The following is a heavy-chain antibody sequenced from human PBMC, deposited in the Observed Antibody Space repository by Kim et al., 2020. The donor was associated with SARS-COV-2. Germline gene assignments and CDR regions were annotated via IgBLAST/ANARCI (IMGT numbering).Heavy chain of an antibody. J-gene: IGHJ4*02. CDR3: AGAFGDYGLDY. Sequence: GGSLRLSCAASGFIFSRYGMHWVRQAPGKGLEWVAVIWYDGSSKNYADSVKGRFTISRDNSKNTLYLQMNSLRVEDTAVYYCAGAFGDYGLDYWGQGTLVTVCS. D-gene: IGHD4-17*01. CDR2: IWYDGSSK. CDR1: GFIFSRYG. V-gene: IGHV3-33*01.